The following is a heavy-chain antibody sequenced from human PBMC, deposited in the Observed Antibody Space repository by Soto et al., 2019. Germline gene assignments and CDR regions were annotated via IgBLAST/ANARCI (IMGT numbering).Heavy chain of an antibody. V-gene: IGHV1-69*01. CDR2: IIPIFGTA. CDR1: GGTFSSYA. D-gene: IGHD2-15*01. Sequence: QVQLVQSGAEVKKPGSSVKVSCKASGGTFSSYAISWVRQAPGQGLEWMGGIIPIFGTANYAQKFQGRVTITADESTSTAYMELSSLRCEDTAVYYCARERPRGYCSGGSCVNYFDYWGQGPLVTVSS. CDR3: ARERPRGYCSGGSCVNYFDY. J-gene: IGHJ4*02.